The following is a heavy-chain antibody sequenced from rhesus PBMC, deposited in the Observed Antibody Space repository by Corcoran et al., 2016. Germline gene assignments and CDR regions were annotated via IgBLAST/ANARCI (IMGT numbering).Heavy chain of an antibody. V-gene: IGHV4-80*01. CDR3: ARFYTVLVVVATQNAFDF. CDR1: GGSFSSYW. D-gene: IGHD2-21*01. CDR2: INGNRGST. Sequence: QVQLQESGPGLVKPSETLSLTCAVSGGSFSSYWWSWIRQPPGKGLEWIGEINGNRGSTNDNPSIMSRVANSEDASKNQFSLKLSSVTAADTAVYYCARFYTVLVVVATQNAFDFWGQGLRVTVSS. J-gene: IGHJ3*01.